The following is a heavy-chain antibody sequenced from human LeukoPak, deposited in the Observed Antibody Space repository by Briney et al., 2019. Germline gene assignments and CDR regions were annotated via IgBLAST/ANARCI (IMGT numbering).Heavy chain of an antibody. D-gene: IGHD2-15*01. CDR1: GYSISSGYY. CDR2: IYHSGST. V-gene: IGHV4-38-2*02. Sequence: SETLSLTRTVSGYSISSGYYWGWIQQPPGKGLEWIGSIYHSGSTYYNPSLKSRVTISVDTSKNQFSLKLSSVTAADTAVYYCARDLCTGGSCYRGSDNWFDPWGQGTLVTVSS. CDR3: ARDLCTGGSCYRGSDNWFDP. J-gene: IGHJ5*02.